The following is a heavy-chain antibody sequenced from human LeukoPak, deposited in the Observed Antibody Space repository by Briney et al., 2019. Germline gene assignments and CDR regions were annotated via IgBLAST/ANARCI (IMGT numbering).Heavy chain of an antibody. Sequence: ASVKVSCKASGYKINTYDISWLRQAPGQGLEWMGWTSVYNGNTDYAQKFQGRVTMTTDTSASTTYMELRSLRSDDTALYYCARERFHGSGAPRYDFWGQGTLVTVSS. CDR3: ARERFHGSGAPRYDF. CDR2: TSVYNGNT. CDR1: GYKINTYD. V-gene: IGHV1-18*01. D-gene: IGHD3-10*01. J-gene: IGHJ4*02.